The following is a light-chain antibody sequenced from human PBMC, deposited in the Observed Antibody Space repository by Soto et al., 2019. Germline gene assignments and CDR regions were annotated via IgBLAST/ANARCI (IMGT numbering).Light chain of an antibody. CDR1: SSNIGSNT. CDR3: AAWDDSLSWV. CDR2: SNN. V-gene: IGLV1-44*01. Sequence: QPVLTQPPSASGTPGQRVTISCSGSSSNIGSNTVNWYQQLPGTAPKHLIFSNNQRPSGVPDRFSGFKSGTSASLAISGLQPEDEADYYCAAWDDSLSWVFGGGTQLTVL. J-gene: IGLJ3*02.